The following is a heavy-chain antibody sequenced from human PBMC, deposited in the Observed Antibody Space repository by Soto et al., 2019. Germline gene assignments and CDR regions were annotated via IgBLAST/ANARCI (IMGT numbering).Heavy chain of an antibody. CDR3: AKDRRRTTPIITMVRGEKLMAFDI. CDR1: GFTFSSYG. D-gene: IGHD3-10*01. J-gene: IGHJ3*02. CDR2: ISYDGSNK. Sequence: GGSLRLSCAASGFTFSSYGMHWVRQAPGKGLEWVAVISYDGSNKYYADSVKGRFTISRDNSKNTLYLQMNSLRAEDTAVYYCAKDRRRTTPIITMVRGEKLMAFDIWGQGTMVTVSS. V-gene: IGHV3-30*18.